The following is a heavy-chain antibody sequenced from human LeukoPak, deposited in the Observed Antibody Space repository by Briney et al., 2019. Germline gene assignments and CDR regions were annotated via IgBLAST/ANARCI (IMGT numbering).Heavy chain of an antibody. Sequence: GGSLRLSCAASGFTFSSYWMSWVRQAPGKGLEWVANIKQDGSEKYYVDSVKGRFTISRDNAKNSLYLQMNSLRAEDTAVYYCARALFSVQGGYCSGGSCYQWFDPWGQGTLVIVSS. CDR1: GFTFSSYW. CDR3: ARALFSVQGGYCSGGSCYQWFDP. V-gene: IGHV3-7*05. D-gene: IGHD2-15*01. CDR2: IKQDGSEK. J-gene: IGHJ5*02.